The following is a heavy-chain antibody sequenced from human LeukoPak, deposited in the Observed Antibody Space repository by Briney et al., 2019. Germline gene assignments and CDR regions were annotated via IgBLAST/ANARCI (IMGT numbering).Heavy chain of an antibody. V-gene: IGHV3-30*18. CDR2: ISYDGSNR. Sequence: GRSLRLSCAAPGFTFSSYGMHWVRQAPGKGLEWVAVISYDGSNRYYADSVKGRFTISRDNSKNTLYLQMNSLRAEDTAVYYCAKDLEDYYDSSGKLDYWGQGTLVTVSS. CDR1: GFTFSSYG. CDR3: AKDLEDYYDSSGKLDY. D-gene: IGHD3-22*01. J-gene: IGHJ4*02.